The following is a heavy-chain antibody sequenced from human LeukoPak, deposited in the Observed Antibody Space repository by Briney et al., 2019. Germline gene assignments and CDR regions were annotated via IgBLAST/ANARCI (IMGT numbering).Heavy chain of an antibody. CDR2: INHSGST. V-gene: IGHV4-34*01. CDR1: GGSFSGYY. D-gene: IGHD3-3*01. CDR3: ARGSWYYDFWSGYFPPSFDY. J-gene: IGHJ4*02. Sequence: SETLSLTCAVYGGSFSGYYWSWIRQPPGKGLEWIGEINHSGSTNYNPSLKSRVTISVDTSKNQFSLKLSSVTAADTAVYYCARGSWYYDFWSGYFPPSFDYWGQGTLVTVSS.